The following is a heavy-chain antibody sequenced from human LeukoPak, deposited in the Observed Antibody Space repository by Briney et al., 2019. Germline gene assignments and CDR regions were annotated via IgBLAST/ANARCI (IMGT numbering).Heavy chain of an antibody. J-gene: IGHJ6*03. CDR2: IYYSGST. V-gene: IGHV4-59*08. D-gene: IGHD4-11*01. Sequence: SETLSLTCTVSGGSISSYYWSWIRQPPGKGLEWIGYIYYSGSTYYNPSLKSRVTISVDTSKNQFSLKLSSVTAADTAVYYCASQYYSNYYYYYMEVWGKGTTVTVSS. CDR3: ASQYYSNYYYYYMEV. CDR1: GGSISSYY.